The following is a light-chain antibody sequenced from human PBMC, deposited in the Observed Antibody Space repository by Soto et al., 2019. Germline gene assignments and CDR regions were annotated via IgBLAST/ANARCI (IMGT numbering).Light chain of an antibody. Sequence: DIQMTQSPSTLSASVGDRVTITCRASQSISSWLAWYQQKPGKAPKLLIYDASSLESGVPSRLRGSGSGTEFTLTISSLQPDDFATYYCQQYKSYPWTFGQGTKVEIK. CDR1: QSISSW. CDR3: QQYKSYPWT. J-gene: IGKJ1*01. V-gene: IGKV1-5*01. CDR2: DAS.